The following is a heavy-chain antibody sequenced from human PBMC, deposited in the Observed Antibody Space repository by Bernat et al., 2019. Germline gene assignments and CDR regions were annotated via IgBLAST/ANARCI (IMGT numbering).Heavy chain of an antibody. V-gene: IGHV3-15*07. Sequence: EVQLVESGGGLVKPGGSLRLSCAASGFTFSNAWMNWVRQAPGKGLEWVGRIKSKTDGGTTDYAAPVKGRFTILRDDSKNTLYLQMNSLKTEDTAVYYCTTLTYYYDSSGYSANWFDPWGQGTLVTVSS. J-gene: IGHJ5*02. CDR1: GFTFSNAW. CDR3: TTLTYYYDSSGYSANWFDP. D-gene: IGHD3-22*01. CDR2: IKSKTDGGTT.